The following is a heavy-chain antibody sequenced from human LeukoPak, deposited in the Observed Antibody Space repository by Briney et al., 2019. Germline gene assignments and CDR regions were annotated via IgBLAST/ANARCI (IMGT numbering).Heavy chain of an antibody. CDR2: IKQDGSEK. V-gene: IGHV3-7*03. CDR3: ASGLELDY. Sequence: GGSLRLSCAASGFTLSDYYMSWIRQAPGKGLEWVANIKQDGSEKNYVDSVKGRFTISRDNAKNSLYLQMNSLRAEDTAVYYCASGLELDYWGQGTLVTVSS. CDR1: GFTLSDYY. J-gene: IGHJ4*02.